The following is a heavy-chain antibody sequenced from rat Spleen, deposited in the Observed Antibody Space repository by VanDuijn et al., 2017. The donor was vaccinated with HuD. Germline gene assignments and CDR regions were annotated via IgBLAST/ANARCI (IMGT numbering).Heavy chain of an antibody. CDR2: ITYDGTST. CDR1: GFTFSDYD. J-gene: IGHJ2*01. Sequence: EVQLVESGGGLVQPGKSMKLSCAASGFTFSDYDMTWVRQAPTRGLEWVASITYDGTSTYYRDSVKGRFTISRDNAKSTLYLQMDSLRSEDTATYYCARHGGIYYYDGSYYFDYWGQGVMVTVSS. CDR3: ARHGGIYYYDGSYYFDY. V-gene: IGHV5-7*01. D-gene: IGHD1-12*02.